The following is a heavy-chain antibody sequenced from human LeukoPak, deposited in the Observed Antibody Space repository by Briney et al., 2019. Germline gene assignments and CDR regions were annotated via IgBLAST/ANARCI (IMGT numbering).Heavy chain of an antibody. J-gene: IGHJ4*02. CDR3: ARSTGTAADFDY. CDR2: ISAYNGNT. D-gene: IGHD2-2*01. V-gene: IGHV1-18*04. Sequence: ASVKVSCKASGYTFTGYYMHWVRQAPGQGLEWMGWISAYNGNTNYAQKLQGRVTMTTDTSTSTAYMELRSLRSDDTAVYYCARSTGTAADFDYWGQGTLVTVSS. CDR1: GYTFTGYY.